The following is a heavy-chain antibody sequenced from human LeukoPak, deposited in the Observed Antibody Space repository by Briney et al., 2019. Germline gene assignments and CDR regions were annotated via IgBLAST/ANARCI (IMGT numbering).Heavy chain of an antibody. D-gene: IGHD2-15*01. Sequence: SVKVSCKASGGTFSSYAISWVRQAPGQGLEWMGGIIPIFGTANYAQKFQGRVTTTTDESTSTAYMELSSLRSEDTAVYYCASVVAATVSSYNWFDPWGQGTLVTVSS. CDR3: ASVVAATVSSYNWFDP. CDR1: GGTFSSYA. CDR2: IIPIFGTA. J-gene: IGHJ5*02. V-gene: IGHV1-69*05.